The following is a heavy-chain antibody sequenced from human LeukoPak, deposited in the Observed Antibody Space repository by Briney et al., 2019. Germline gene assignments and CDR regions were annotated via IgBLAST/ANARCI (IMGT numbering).Heavy chain of an antibody. D-gene: IGHD2-2*01. V-gene: IGHV4-30-4*08. CDR2: IYYSGST. CDR1: GGSISSGDYY. CDR3: ARDRSSTTGGLFDY. J-gene: IGHJ4*02. Sequence: SETLSLTXTVSGGSISSGDYYWSWIRQPPGKGLEGIGYIYYSGSTYYNPSLKSRVPISVDTSKNQFSLKLSSVTAADTAVYYCARDRSSTTGGLFDYWGQGTLVTVSS.